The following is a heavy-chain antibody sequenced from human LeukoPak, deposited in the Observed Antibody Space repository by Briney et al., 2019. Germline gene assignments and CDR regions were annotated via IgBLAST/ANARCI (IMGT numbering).Heavy chain of an antibody. V-gene: IGHV1-8*01. D-gene: IGHD1-26*01. Sequence: ASVKVSCKASGYTFTSYDINWVRQVTGQGLEWMGWMNPNSGNTGYAQKFQGRVTMTRNTSISTAYMELSSLRSDDTAVYYCARGVEKWVGATGRRYYFDYWGQGTLVTVSS. CDR1: GYTFTSYD. CDR2: MNPNSGNT. J-gene: IGHJ4*02. CDR3: ARGVEKWVGATGRRYYFDY.